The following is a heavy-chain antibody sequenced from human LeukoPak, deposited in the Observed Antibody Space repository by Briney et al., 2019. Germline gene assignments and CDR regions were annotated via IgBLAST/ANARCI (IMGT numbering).Heavy chain of an antibody. J-gene: IGHJ6*04. D-gene: IGHD3-10*02. CDR1: GLTVSKNY. CDR3: AELGITMIGGV. CDR2: IKQDGSEK. Sequence: GGSLRLSCAASGLTVSKNYMSWVRQAPGKGLEWVANIKQDGSEKYYVDSVKGRFTISRDNAKNSLYPQMNSLRAEDTAVYYCAELGITMIGGVWGKGTTVTISS. V-gene: IGHV3-7*01.